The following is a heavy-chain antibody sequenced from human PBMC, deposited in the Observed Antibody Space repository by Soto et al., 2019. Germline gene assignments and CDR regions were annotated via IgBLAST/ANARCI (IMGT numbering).Heavy chain of an antibody. V-gene: IGHV3-30*18. J-gene: IGHJ4*02. CDR3: AKDSLRYNWNDRLDY. CDR1: GFTFSSYG. CDR2: ISYDGSNK. Sequence: QVQLVESGGGVVQPGRSLRLSCAASGFTFSSYGMHWVRQAPGKGLEWVAVISYDGSNKYYADSVKGRFTISRDNSKNTLYLQMNSLRAEDTAVYYCAKDSLRYNWNDRLDYWGQGTLVTVSS. D-gene: IGHD1-20*01.